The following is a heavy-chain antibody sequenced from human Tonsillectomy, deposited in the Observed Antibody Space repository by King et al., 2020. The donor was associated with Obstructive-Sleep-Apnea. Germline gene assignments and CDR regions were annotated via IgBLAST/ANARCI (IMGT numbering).Heavy chain of an antibody. V-gene: IGHV3-9*01. CDR3: GKDIAVAGMVAVDY. D-gene: IGHD6-19*01. CDR2: MSLNSVSI. CDR1: GFTFDDYA. J-gene: IGHJ4*02. Sequence: VQLVESGGGLVQPGRSLRLSCAASGFTFDDYAMHWVRQVPGKGLEWVSGMSLNSVSIGFADSVKGRFTISRDNAKNSLYLQMNSLRVEDTALYYCGKDIAVAGMVAVDYWGQGTLVTVSS.